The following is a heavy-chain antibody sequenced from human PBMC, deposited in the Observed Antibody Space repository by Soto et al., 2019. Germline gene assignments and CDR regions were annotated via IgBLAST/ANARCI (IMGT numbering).Heavy chain of an antibody. CDR1: GFTFDDYG. J-gene: IGHJ6*04. CDR3: ARDIIGIAVAGWFADV. D-gene: IGHD6-19*01. V-gene: IGHV3-20*01. Sequence: GGSLRLSCAASGFTFDDYGMSWVRQAPGKGLEWVSGINWNGGSTGYADSVKGRFTISRDNAKNSLYLQMNSLRAEDTALYHCARDIIGIAVAGWFADVWGKGTTVTVSS. CDR2: INWNGGST.